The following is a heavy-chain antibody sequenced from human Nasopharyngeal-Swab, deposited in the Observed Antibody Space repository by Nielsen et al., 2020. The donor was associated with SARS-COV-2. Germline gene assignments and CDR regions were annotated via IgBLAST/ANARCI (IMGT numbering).Heavy chain of an antibody. CDR1: GFTFSGYW. CDR3: ARTYDFWSYGMDV. J-gene: IGHJ6*02. Sequence: GESLKISCAASGFTFSGYWMSWVRQAPGKGLEWVANIKQDGSETYYVDSVKGRFTISRDNAKNSLYLQMNSLRAEDTAVYYCARTYDFWSYGMDVWGQGTTVTVSS. CDR2: IKQDGSET. D-gene: IGHD3-3*01. V-gene: IGHV3-7*01.